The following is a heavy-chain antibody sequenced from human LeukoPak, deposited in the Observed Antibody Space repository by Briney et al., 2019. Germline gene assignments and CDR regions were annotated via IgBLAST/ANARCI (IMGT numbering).Heavy chain of an antibody. V-gene: IGHV4-39*07. D-gene: IGHD6-19*01. CDR3: ARVGAVAGRGWFDP. Sequence: PSETLSLTCSVSGASISTSAYYWGWIRQPPGKGLEWIGSIYYSGSTYYNPSLKSRVTISVDTSKNQFSLKLSSVTAADTAVYYCARVGAVAGRGWFDPWGQGTLVTVSS. CDR1: GASISTSAYY. J-gene: IGHJ5*02. CDR2: IYYSGST.